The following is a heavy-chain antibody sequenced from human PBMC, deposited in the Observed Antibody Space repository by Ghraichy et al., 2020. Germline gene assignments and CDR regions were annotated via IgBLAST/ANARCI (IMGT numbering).Heavy chain of an antibody. CDR3: ARAGYYGSGSYGFDY. CDR1: GGSISSGSYY. Sequence: SETLSLTCTVSGGSISSGSYYWSWIRQPAGKGLEWIGRIYTSGSTNYNPSLKSRVTMSVDTSKNQFSLKLSSVTAADTAVYYCARAGYYGSGSYGFDYWGQGPLVTVSA. CDR2: IYTSGST. J-gene: IGHJ4*02. V-gene: IGHV4-61*02. D-gene: IGHD3-10*01.